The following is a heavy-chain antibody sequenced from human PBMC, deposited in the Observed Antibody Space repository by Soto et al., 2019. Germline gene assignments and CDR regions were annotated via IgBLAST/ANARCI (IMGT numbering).Heavy chain of an antibody. CDR3: ARPAATVIFYSGMDV. J-gene: IGHJ6*02. V-gene: IGHV3-30-3*01. CDR1: GFTFSDYA. D-gene: IGHD4-17*01. CDR2: ISFDGSNE. Sequence: HPGGSLRLSCAASGFTFSDYAMHWVRQAPGKGLEWVAIISFDGSNEHYADSVQGRFTISRDNSENTRYLQMNSLRADDTAVYYCARPAATVIFYSGMDVWGQGTTVTVSS.